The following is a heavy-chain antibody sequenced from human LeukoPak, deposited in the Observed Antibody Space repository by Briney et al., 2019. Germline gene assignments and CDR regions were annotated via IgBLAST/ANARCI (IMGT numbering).Heavy chain of an antibody. CDR3: AKDKGSGWSGIDY. Sequence: CRSLRLSCAASGFTFDDYAMHWVRQTPGKGVEGVSGINWKSGSLGYADSVKGRFTISRDNAKNSLYLHMNSLRPEDTALYYSAKDKGSGWSGIDYWGQGTLVTVSS. D-gene: IGHD6-19*01. V-gene: IGHV3-9*01. J-gene: IGHJ4*02. CDR2: INWKSGSL. CDR1: GFTFDDYA.